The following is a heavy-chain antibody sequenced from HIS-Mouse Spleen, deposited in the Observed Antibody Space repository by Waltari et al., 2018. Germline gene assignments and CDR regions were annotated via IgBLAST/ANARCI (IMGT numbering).Heavy chain of an antibody. J-gene: IGHJ4*02. D-gene: IGHD1-26*01. V-gene: IGHV3-30*18. CDR1: GSTFRSHG. Sequence: QVQLVDSGGGVVQPGGYLRLSWSASGSTFRSHGMHWVRQSPGKWLECVAVISYDGSNKYYADSVKGRFTISRDNSKNTLYLQMNSLRAEDTAVYYCAKDRGSQFDYWGQGTLVTVSS. CDR2: ISYDGSNK. CDR3: AKDRGSQFDY.